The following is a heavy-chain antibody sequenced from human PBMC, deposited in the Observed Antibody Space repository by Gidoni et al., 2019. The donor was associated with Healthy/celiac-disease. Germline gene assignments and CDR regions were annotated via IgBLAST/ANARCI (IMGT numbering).Heavy chain of an antibody. V-gene: IGHV3-33*01. D-gene: IGHD4-17*01. J-gene: IGHJ4*02. CDR3: AREGVNDYGDYVPLDY. Sequence: QVQLVESGGGVVQPGRSLSLSCAASGFTFSSYGMHWVRQAPGKGLEWVAVIWYDGSNKYYADSVKGRFTISRDNSKNTLYLQMNSLRAEDTAVYYCAREGVNDYGDYVPLDYWGQGTLVTVSS. CDR2: IWYDGSNK. CDR1: GFTFSSYG.